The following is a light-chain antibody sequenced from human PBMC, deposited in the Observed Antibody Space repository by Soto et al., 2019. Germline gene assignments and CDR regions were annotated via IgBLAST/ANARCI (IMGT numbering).Light chain of an antibody. CDR2: EAS. Sequence: EIVLTQSPVTLSLSPGETATLSCRASQSVGTYLAWYQLKSGQAPRLLIYEASKRATGIPARFSGRGSGTEFTLTISSLEPEDFALYYCQQGSNWPPLTFGGGTNVEIK. J-gene: IGKJ4*01. V-gene: IGKV3-11*01. CDR3: QQGSNWPPLT. CDR1: QSVGTY.